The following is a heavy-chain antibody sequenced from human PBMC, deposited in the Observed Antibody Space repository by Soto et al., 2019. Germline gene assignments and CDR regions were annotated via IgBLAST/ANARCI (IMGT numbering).Heavy chain of an antibody. CDR2: IYDSGTT. CDR1: GAPITGDHYY. J-gene: IGHJ4*02. V-gene: IGHV4-31*03. CDR3: ALALGPTTGLDY. Sequence: SETLSLTCSVSGAPITGDHYYWSWIRHLPGKGLEWIGSIYDSGTTKFNPSLTSRLALSVDTSKNQFSLKLSSVTAADAAVYYCALALGPTTGLDYWGPGILVTVS. D-gene: IGHD6-19*01.